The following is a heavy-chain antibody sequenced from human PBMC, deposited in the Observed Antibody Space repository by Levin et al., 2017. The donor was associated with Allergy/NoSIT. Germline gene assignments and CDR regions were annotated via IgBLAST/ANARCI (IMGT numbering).Heavy chain of an antibody. V-gene: IGHV1-18*01. CDR1: GYTFTSYG. CDR3: ARVGRIAAAGTGRDY. Sequence: GESLKISCKASGYTFTSYGISWVRQAPGQGLEWMGWISAYNGNTNYAQKLQGRVTMTTDTSTSTAYMELRSLRSDDTAVYYCARVGRIAAAGTGRDYWGQGTLVTVSS. CDR2: ISAYNGNT. J-gene: IGHJ4*02. D-gene: IGHD6-13*01.